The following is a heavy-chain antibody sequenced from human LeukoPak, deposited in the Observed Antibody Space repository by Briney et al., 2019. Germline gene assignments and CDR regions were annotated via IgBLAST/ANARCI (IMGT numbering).Heavy chain of an antibody. CDR2: IRFDETTK. CDR3: AQDWGGVLGY. V-gene: IGHV3-30*02. CDR1: GFTFSSYG. Sequence: GGSLRLSCAASGFTFSSYGMHWVRQAPGKGLEWVSFIRFDETTKNYADSVKGRFTISRDNSKNTLYLQINSLRAEDTAVYYCAQDWGGVLGYWGQGTLVTVSS. J-gene: IGHJ4*02. D-gene: IGHD3-16*01.